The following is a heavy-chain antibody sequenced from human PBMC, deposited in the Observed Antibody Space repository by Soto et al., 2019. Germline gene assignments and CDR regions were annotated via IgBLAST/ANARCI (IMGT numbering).Heavy chain of an antibody. CDR2: IYYSGST. CDR3: ARSRRERRTRGYDFWSGYDGWFDP. V-gene: IGHV4-59*01. D-gene: IGHD3-3*01. Sequence: PSETLSLTCTVSGGSISSYYWSWIRQPPGKGLEWIGYIYYSGSTNYNPSLKSRVTISVDTSKNQFSLKLSSVAAADTAVYYCARSRRERRTRGYDFWSGYDGWFDPWGQGTLVTVSS. J-gene: IGHJ5*02. CDR1: GGSISSYY.